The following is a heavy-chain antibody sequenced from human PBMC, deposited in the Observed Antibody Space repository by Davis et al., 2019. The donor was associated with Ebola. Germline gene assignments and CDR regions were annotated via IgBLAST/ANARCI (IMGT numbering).Heavy chain of an antibody. Sequence: AASVKVSCKSSGYAFIGYYVHWVRQAPGQGLEWVGRVNPRTGATNYAQKFQGRIIMTRDTSINTAYMVLSSLKPDDTAVYYCARDGGAYFQFGGAPGTLITVSS. CDR2: VNPRTGAT. CDR3: ARDGGAYFQFG. CDR1: GYAFIGYY. V-gene: IGHV1-2*06. D-gene: IGHD3-3*01. J-gene: IGHJ4*02.